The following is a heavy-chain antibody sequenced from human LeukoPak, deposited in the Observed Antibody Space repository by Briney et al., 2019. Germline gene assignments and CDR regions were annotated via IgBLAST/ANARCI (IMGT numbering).Heavy chain of an antibody. CDR2: ISSSSSTI. D-gene: IGHD2-8*02. Sequence: PGGSLRLSCAASGFTVSNNYMSWVRQAPGKGLEWVSYISSSSSTIYYADSVKGRFTISRDNAKNSLYLQMNSLRAEDTAVYYCARAAGGDYWGQGTLVTVSS. CDR1: GFTVSNNY. V-gene: IGHV3-48*01. J-gene: IGHJ4*02. CDR3: ARAAGGDY.